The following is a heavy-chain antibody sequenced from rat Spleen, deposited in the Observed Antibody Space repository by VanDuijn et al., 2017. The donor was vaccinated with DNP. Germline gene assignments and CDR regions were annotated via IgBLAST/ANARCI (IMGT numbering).Heavy chain of an antibody. J-gene: IGHJ2*01. CDR2: IKTDGSSA. CDR1: GFTFSRFW. Sequence: EVQLVETGGGLVQPGKSLELSCVASGFTFSRFWMYWIRQVPGKGLEWVASIKTDGSSAYYRDSVKGRFTISRDNAKSSLYLQMDSLRSEDTATYYCTTESTYYGYFDYWGQGVMVTVSS. CDR3: TTESTYYGYFDY. D-gene: IGHD1-9*01. V-gene: IGHV5-58*01.